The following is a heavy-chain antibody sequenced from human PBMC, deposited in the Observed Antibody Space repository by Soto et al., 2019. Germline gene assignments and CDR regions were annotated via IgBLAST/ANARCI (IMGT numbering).Heavy chain of an antibody. CDR1: GGSISSGDCY. V-gene: IGHV4-30-4*01. CDR3: ARLGGYCSTTSCYGYYGMDV. CDR2: IYYSGST. D-gene: IGHD2-2*01. J-gene: IGHJ6*02. Sequence: SETLSLTCTVSGGSISSGDCYWSWIRQPPGKGLEWIGYIYYSGSTYYNPSLKSRVTISVDTSKNQFSLKVSSVTAADTAVYYCARLGGYCSTTSCYGYYGMDVWGQGTTVTVSS.